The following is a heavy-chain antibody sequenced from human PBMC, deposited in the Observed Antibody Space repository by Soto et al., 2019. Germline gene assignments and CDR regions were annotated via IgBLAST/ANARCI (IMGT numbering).Heavy chain of an antibody. D-gene: IGHD3-10*01. CDR2: IYSGGST. CDR1: GITVSSNY. CDR3: ARDFYYYGSGTMGGYFDY. V-gene: IGHV3-66*01. Sequence: EVQLVESGGGLVQPGGSLRLSCAASGITVSSNYMSWVRQAPGKGLEWVSVIYSGGSTYYADSVKGRFTISRDNSKNTLYLQMNSLRAEDTAGYYCARDFYYYGSGTMGGYFDYWGQGPLVTVSS. J-gene: IGHJ4*02.